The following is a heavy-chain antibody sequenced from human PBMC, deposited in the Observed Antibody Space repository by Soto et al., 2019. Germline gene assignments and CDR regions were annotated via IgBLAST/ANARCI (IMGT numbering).Heavy chain of an antibody. J-gene: IGHJ4*02. CDR2: FKSKTDGGTT. D-gene: IGHD6-13*01. V-gene: IGHV3-15*07. CDR3: TSDGGSSSWFSDY. CDR1: GFIFSNAW. Sequence: PGGSLRLSCAASGFIFSNAWMNWVRQAPGKGLEWVGRFKSKTDGGTTDYAAPVKGRFTVSRDDSKNTLYLQMNSLKTEDTAVYYCTSDGGSSSWFSDYWGQGTLVTVSS.